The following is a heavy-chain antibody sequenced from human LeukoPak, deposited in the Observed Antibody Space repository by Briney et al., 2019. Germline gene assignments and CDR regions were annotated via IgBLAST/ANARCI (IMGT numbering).Heavy chain of an antibody. CDR1: GFDFSSYG. J-gene: IGHJ4*02. CDR3: ARAYCSSTSCPTYY. V-gene: IGHV4-34*01. CDR2: INHSGST. Sequence: KAGGSLRLSCAASGFDFSSYGMHWIRQPPGKGLEWIGEINHSGSTNYNPSLKSRVTISVDTSKNQSSLKLSSVTAADTAVYYCARAYCSSTSCPTYYWGQGTLVTVSS. D-gene: IGHD2-2*01.